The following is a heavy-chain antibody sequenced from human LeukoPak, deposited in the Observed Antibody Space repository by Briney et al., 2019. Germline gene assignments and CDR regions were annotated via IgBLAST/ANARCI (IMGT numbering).Heavy chain of an antibody. CDR1: GYTFTGNN. D-gene: IGHD2-15*01. V-gene: IGHV1-2*02. J-gene: IGHJ4*02. CDR3: ARASNTLYGGQFFDS. CDR2: IHVKNGDT. Sequence: ASVKVSRKASGYTFTGNNIHWVRQAPGQGLECMGWIHVKNGDTNYEQNFRGRVTMTMDTSTSTAYMELSGLRSDDTAVYYCARASNTLYGGQFFDSWGQGTLVAVSS.